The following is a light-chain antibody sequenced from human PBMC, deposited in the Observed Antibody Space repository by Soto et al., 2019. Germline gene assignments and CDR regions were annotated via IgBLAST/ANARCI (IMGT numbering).Light chain of an antibody. Sequence: QSVLTQPPSVSAAPGQKVTISCSGSNSNIGNNYVSWYQQVPGTAPQVLIYDNNKRPSGIPDRFSGSKSGTSATLGITGLETGDEADYYCGTWDSSLSAAVFGGGTQLTVL. V-gene: IGLV1-51*01. CDR3: GTWDSSLSAAV. CDR2: DNN. J-gene: IGLJ2*01. CDR1: NSNIGNNY.